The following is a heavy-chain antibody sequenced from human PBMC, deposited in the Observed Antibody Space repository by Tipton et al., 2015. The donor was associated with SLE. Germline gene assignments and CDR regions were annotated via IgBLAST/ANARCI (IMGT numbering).Heavy chain of an antibody. J-gene: IGHJ6*03. CDR2: IYYSGTT. CDR1: GGSISSKSYH. V-gene: IGHV4-39*07. D-gene: IGHD6-6*01. Sequence: TLSLTCTVSGGSISSKSYHWGWIRQPPGKGLEWIGSIYYSGTTYYNPSLESRVTISVDTSKNQFSLKLSSVTAADTAVYYCARGWSSSSYYYYYMDVWGKGTTVTVSS. CDR3: ARGWSSSSYYYYYMDV.